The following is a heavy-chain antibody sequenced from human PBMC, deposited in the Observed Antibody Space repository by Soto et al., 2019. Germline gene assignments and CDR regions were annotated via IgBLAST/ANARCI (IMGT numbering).Heavy chain of an antibody. J-gene: IGHJ5*02. D-gene: IGHD1-1*01. CDR3: VRDGTKTLRDWFDP. V-gene: IGHV4-4*07. CDR1: GASISGFY. CDR2: IYATGTT. Sequence: QVQLQESGPGLVKPSETLSLTCTVSGASISGFYWSWIRKPAGKGLEWIGRIYATGTTDYNPSPKSRFMMSLDTSKKQFSLKLRSVTAADTAVYYCVRDGTKTLRDWFDPWGQGISVTVSS.